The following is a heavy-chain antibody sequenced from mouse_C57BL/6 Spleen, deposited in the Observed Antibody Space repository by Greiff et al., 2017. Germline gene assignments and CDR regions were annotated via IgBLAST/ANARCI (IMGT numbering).Heavy chain of an antibody. CDR3: ARHYSSYFDY. J-gene: IGHJ2*01. CDR2: ISSGSSTI. D-gene: IGHD2-12*01. Sequence: DVKLVESGGGLVKPGGSLKLSCAASGFTFSDYGMHWVRQAPEKGLEWVAYISSGSSTIYYADTVKGRFTISRDNAKNTLFLQMTSLRSEDTAMDYCARHYSSYFDYWGQGTTLTVSS. V-gene: IGHV5-17*01. CDR1: GFTFSDYG.